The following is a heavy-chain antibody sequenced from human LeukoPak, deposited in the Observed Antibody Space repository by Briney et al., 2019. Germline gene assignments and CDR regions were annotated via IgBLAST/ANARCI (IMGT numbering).Heavy chain of an antibody. D-gene: IGHD2-15*01. CDR2: IYYSGST. Sequence: KPSETLSLTCTVSGGSISSSSYYWGWIRQAPGKGLEWIGSIYYSGSTYYNPSLKSRVTISVDTSKNQFSLKLSSVTAADTAVYYCARRYCSGGSCYSRFGGAFDPWGQGTLVTVSS. CDR3: ARRYCSGGSCYSRFGGAFDP. J-gene: IGHJ5*02. CDR1: GGSISSSSYY. V-gene: IGHV4-39*01.